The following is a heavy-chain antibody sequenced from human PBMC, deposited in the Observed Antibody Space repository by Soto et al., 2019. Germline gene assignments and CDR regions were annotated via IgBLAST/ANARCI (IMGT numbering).Heavy chain of an antibody. J-gene: IGHJ5*02. CDR3: ARDVLAYGGGDCYWGNNWFDP. CDR2: IYYSGST. V-gene: IGHV4-61*01. D-gene: IGHD2-21*02. CDR1: GGSVSSGSYY. Sequence: QVQLQESGPGLVKPSETLSLTCTVSGGSVSSGSYYWSWIRQPPGRGLEWIGYIYYSGSTNYNPYLKSRVTISVDTSKNQFSLKLSSVTAADTAVYYCARDVLAYGGGDCYWGNNWFDPWGQGTLVTVSS.